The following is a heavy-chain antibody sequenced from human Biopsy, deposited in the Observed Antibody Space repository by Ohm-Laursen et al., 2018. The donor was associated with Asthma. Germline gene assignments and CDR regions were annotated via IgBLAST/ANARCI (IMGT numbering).Heavy chain of an antibody. CDR3: ARAQDYYDSRGYYRSFDY. V-gene: IGHV4-31*03. D-gene: IGHD3-22*01. CDR2: IYYSGST. J-gene: IGHJ4*02. CDR1: YGSITSGGYY. Sequence: TLSLTCTVSYGSITSGGYYWTWIRQQPGKGLEWIGFIYYSGSTYYNPYIKSRVSISIDTSKNQFSLKLSSVTAADTAVYYCARAQDYYDSRGYYRSFDYWSQGTLVTVSS.